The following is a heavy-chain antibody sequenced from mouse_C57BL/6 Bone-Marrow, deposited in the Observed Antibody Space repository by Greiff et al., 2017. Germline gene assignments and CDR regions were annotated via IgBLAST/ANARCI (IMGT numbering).Heavy chain of an antibody. CDR3: ANDLLWLRRYYYAMDY. J-gene: IGHJ4*01. V-gene: IGHV1-22*01. Sequence: EVQLQQSGPELVKPGASVKMSCKASGYTFTDYNMHWVKQSHGKSLEWIGYINPNNGGTSYNQKFKGKATLTVNKSSSTAYMVLRSLTSEDSAVYYCANDLLWLRRYYYAMDYWGQGTSVTVSS. D-gene: IGHD2-2*01. CDR2: INPNNGGT. CDR1: GYTFTDYN.